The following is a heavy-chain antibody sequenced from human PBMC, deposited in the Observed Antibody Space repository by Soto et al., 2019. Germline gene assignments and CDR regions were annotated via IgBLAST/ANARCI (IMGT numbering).Heavy chain of an antibody. J-gene: IGHJ4*02. V-gene: IGHV3-30*18. CDR1: KFTFSTYD. Sequence: HLVESGGGVVQPGKSLRLSCAASKFTFSTYDMHWVRQAPGKGLEWVAVVSYDGNKRYYADSVRGRFTISRDNSKKTVYLEMNRLRLEDTAVYFCAKGRDSTVWYYREGDYWGQGTLVSVSS. CDR2: VSYDGNKR. CDR3: AKGRDSTVWYYREGDY. D-gene: IGHD6-19*01.